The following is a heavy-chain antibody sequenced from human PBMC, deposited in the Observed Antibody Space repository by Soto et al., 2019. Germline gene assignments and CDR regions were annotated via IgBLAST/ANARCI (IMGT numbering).Heavy chain of an antibody. D-gene: IGHD2-2*02. CDR1: GFIFSSYW. Sequence: EVQLVESGGGLVQPGGSLRLSCAASGFIFSSYWMHWVRQAPGKGLVWVSRLHSDGSTTTYADSVKGRFTISRDNAKNTLYLQMNSRRAEDTAVSYCARELPTTIRGGYYYSYGMDVWGQGTTVTVSS. CDR2: LHSDGSTT. J-gene: IGHJ6*02. CDR3: ARELPTTIRGGYYYSYGMDV. V-gene: IGHV3-74*03.